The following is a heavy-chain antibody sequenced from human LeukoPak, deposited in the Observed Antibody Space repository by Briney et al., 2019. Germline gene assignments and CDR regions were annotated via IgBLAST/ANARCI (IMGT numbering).Heavy chain of an antibody. CDR3: ARGAAGYSYLSGY. CDR1: YTFXXXX. Sequence: YTFXXXXINWVRQATGQGREWMGWMNPNSGNAGYAQKFQGRVTMTRNTSISTAYMELSSLRSEDTAVYYCARGAAGYSYLSGYWGQGTLVTVSS. D-gene: IGHD5-18*01. J-gene: IGHJ4*02. V-gene: IGHV1-8*01. CDR2: MNPNSGNA.